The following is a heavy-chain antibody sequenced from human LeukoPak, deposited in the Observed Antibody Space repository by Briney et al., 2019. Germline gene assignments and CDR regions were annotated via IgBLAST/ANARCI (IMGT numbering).Heavy chain of an antibody. D-gene: IGHD4-23*01. J-gene: IGHJ5*02. CDR1: GFTFSSYE. CDR2: ISSSGSTI. CDR3: ARVLYGGNSNWFDP. Sequence: GGSLRPSCAASGFTFSSYEMNWVRQAPGKGLEWVSYISSSGSTIYYADSVKGRFTISRDNAKNSLYLQMNSLRAEDTAVYYCARVLYGGNSNWFDPWGQGTLVTVSS. V-gene: IGHV3-48*03.